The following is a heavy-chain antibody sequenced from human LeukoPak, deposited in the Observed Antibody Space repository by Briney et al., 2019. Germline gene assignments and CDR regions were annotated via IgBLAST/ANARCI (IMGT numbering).Heavy chain of an antibody. V-gene: IGHV3-11*01. Sequence: GGSLRLSCAASGFTFSDYYMSWIRQAPGKGLEWDSYISSSGSTIYYADSVKGRFTISRDNAKNSLYLQMNSLRAEDTAVYYCARDPVVINSGGWFDPWGQGTLVTVSS. J-gene: IGHJ5*02. D-gene: IGHD3-22*01. CDR1: GFTFSDYY. CDR2: ISSSGSTI. CDR3: ARDPVVINSGGWFDP.